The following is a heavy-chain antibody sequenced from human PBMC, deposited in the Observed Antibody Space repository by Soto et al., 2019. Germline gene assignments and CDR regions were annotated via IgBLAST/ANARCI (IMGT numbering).Heavy chain of an antibody. Sequence: ASETLSLTCTVSGGSISSYYWSWIRQPPGKGLEWIGYIYYSGSTNYNPSLKSRVTISVDTSKNQFSLKLSSVTAADTAVYYCARDYREIPHYDSSGYFDYWGQGTLVTVSS. CDR3: ARDYREIPHYDSSGYFDY. CDR1: GGSISSYY. J-gene: IGHJ4*02. CDR2: IYYSGST. V-gene: IGHV4-59*01. D-gene: IGHD3-22*01.